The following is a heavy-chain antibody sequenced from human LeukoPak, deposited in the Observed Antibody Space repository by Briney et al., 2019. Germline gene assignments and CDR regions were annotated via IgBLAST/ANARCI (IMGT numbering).Heavy chain of an antibody. CDR2: ISAYNGNT. CDR1: GYTFTSYG. Sequence: GASVKVSCKASGYTFTSYGISWVRQAPGQGLEWMGWISAYNGNTNYAQKLQGRVTMTTDTSTSTAYMELRSLRSDDTAVYYCAKSGMAPEPGGFDYWGQGTLVTVSS. CDR3: AKSGMAPEPGGFDY. D-gene: IGHD1-14*01. V-gene: IGHV1-18*01. J-gene: IGHJ4*02.